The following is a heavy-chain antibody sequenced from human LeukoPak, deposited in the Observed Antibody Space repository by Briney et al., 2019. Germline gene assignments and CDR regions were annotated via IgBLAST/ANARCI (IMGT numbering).Heavy chain of an antibody. CDR1: GFTFSSYA. J-gene: IGHJ6*02. D-gene: IGHD5-18*01. CDR2: ISYDGSNK. Sequence: PGRSLRLSCAASGFTFSSYAMHWVRQAPGKGLEWVAVISYDGSNKYYADSVKGRFTISRDNSKNTLYLQMSSLRAEDTAVYYCARDVDTANNYYYYGMDVWGQGTTVTVSS. CDR3: ARDVDTANNYYYYGMDV. V-gene: IGHV3-30*04.